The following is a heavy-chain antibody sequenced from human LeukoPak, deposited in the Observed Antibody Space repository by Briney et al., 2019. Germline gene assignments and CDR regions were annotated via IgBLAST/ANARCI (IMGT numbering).Heavy chain of an antibody. CDR1: GFTFSSYA. V-gene: IGHV3-30-3*01. CDR3: ARAIGGQQLVLDYFDY. CDR2: ISYDGSNK. D-gene: IGHD6-13*01. Sequence: HPGRSLRLSCAASGFTFSSYAMHWVRQAPGKGLEWVAVISYDGSNKYYADSVKGRFTISRDNSKNTLYLQMNSLRAEGTAVYHCARAIGGQQLVLDYFDYWGQGTLVTVSS. J-gene: IGHJ4*02.